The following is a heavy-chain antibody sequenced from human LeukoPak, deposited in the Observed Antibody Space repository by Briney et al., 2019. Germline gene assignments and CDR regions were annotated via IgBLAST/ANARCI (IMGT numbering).Heavy chain of an antibody. D-gene: IGHD6-19*01. CDR1: GFTFSSYA. V-gene: IGHV3-23*01. J-gene: IGHJ4*02. CDR3: ASSGWYENKNDY. Sequence: RAGGSLRLSCAASGFTFSSYAMSWVRQAPGKGLEWVSAISGSGGSTYYADSVKGRFTISRDNSKNTLYLQMNSLRAEDTAVYYCASSGWYENKNDYWGQGTLVTVSS. CDR2: ISGSGGST.